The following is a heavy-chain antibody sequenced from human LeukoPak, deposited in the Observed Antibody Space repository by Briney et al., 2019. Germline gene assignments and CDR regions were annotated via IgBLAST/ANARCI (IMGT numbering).Heavy chain of an antibody. CDR2: IYPSSGGT. CDR3: ARAVQDYDILTGYCRWFDP. J-gene: IGHJ5*02. CDR1: GYTFTNYD. Sequence: ASVKVSCKASGYTFTNYDFNWMRQATGQGLEWMGRIYPSSGGTNYAQKLQGRVTMTTDTSTSTAYMELRSLRSDDTAVYYCARAVQDYDILTGYCRWFDPWGQGTLVTVSS. V-gene: IGHV1-18*01. D-gene: IGHD3-9*01.